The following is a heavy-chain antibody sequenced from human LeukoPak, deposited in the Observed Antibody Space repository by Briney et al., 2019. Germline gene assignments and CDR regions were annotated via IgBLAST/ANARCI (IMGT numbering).Heavy chain of an antibody. V-gene: IGHV3-66*01. CDR2: IYSGGST. J-gene: IGHJ4*02. D-gene: IGHD3-10*01. Sequence: GGSLRLSCAASGLTVSSNYMSWVRQAPGEGLESVSIIYSGGSTYYADSVKGRFTISRDKSKNTVYLQMNSLRAEDTAVYYCARDSGSYGDLNLYWGQGTLVTVSS. CDR1: GLTVSSNY. CDR3: ARDSGSYGDLNLY.